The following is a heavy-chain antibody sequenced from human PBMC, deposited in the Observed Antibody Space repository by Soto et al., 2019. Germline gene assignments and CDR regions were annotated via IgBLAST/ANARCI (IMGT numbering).Heavy chain of an antibody. V-gene: IGHV3-33*01. D-gene: IGHD3-16*02. CDR1: GFTFSNYG. CDR3: ARDLSGPLDC. Sequence: RGSLRPSCAASGFTFSNYGMHWVRQAPGKGLEWLALIWFDGSNKFYADSVKGRFTISRDTSKNTLYLQMNSLRAEDTAIYYCARDLSGPLDCWGQGTLVTVSS. CDR2: IWFDGSNK. J-gene: IGHJ4*02.